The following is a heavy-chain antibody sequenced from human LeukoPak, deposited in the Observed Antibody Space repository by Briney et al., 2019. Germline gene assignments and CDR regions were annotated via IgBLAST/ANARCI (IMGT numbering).Heavy chain of an antibody. Sequence: ASVKVSCKASGYTFTSYDINWVRQATGQGLEWMGWMNPNSGNTGYAQKFQGRVTITRNTSISTAYMELSSLRSEDTAVYYCARDFLGYCSGGSCSDYWGQGTLVTVSS. V-gene: IGHV1-8*01. D-gene: IGHD2-15*01. CDR1: GYTFTSYD. CDR2: MNPNSGNT. CDR3: ARDFLGYCSGGSCSDY. J-gene: IGHJ4*02.